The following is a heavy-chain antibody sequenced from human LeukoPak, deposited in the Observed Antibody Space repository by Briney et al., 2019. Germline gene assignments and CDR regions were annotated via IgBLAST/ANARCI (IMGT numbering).Heavy chain of an antibody. D-gene: IGHD1-26*01. V-gene: IGHV4-59*01. CDR1: GGSINSYY. Sequence: SETLSLTCTVSGGSINSYYWSWIRQPPGKGLEWIGYMYYSGSTNYNPSLKSRVTISVDTSKNQFSLRLSSVTAADTAVYYCASHRSNLGSYYVGDYWGQGTLVTVSS. CDR2: MYYSGST. J-gene: IGHJ4*02. CDR3: ASHRSNLGSYYVGDY.